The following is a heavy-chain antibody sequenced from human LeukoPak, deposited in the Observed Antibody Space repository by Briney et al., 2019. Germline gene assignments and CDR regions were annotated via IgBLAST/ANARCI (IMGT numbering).Heavy chain of an antibody. Sequence: GGYLRLSCSGSGFPFRSYNMNWVRQAPGKGLEWISYISSSWRNVYYAESVRGRFAISRDNARSSMYLQMAGLTAEDTAVYYCARTLDSALDVWGNGTPVTVSS. J-gene: IGHJ6*04. CDR2: ISSSWRNV. D-gene: IGHD3/OR15-3a*01. CDR3: ARTLDSALDV. CDR1: GFPFRSYN. V-gene: IGHV3-48*01.